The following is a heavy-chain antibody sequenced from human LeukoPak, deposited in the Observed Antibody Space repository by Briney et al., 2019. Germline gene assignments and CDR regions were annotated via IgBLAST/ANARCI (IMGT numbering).Heavy chain of an antibody. D-gene: IGHD6-13*01. Sequence: GGSLRLSCAASGFTFSSYAMSWVRQAPGKGLEWVSAISGSGGSTYYADSVKGRFTISRDNSKNTLYLQMNSLRAEDTAVYYCARGIAGAWGFDYWGQGTLVTVSS. CDR1: GFTFSSYA. CDR2: ISGSGGST. CDR3: ARGIAGAWGFDY. V-gene: IGHV3-23*01. J-gene: IGHJ4*02.